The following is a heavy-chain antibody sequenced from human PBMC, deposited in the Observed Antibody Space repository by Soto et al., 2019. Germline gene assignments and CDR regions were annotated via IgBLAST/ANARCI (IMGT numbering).Heavy chain of an antibody. CDR3: SYGSSFDY. J-gene: IGHJ4*02. CDR1: GASLRSGTYY. CDR2: ISHSGRT. D-gene: IGHD3-10*01. Sequence: ETLSLTCTVSGASLRSGTYYWSWIRQPPGKGLEWIGYISHSGRTNYAPSLKSRLTMSVDTSQNQFSLQLNSVTAADTAVYFCSYGSSFDYWGQGTLVTVSS. V-gene: IGHV4-61*01.